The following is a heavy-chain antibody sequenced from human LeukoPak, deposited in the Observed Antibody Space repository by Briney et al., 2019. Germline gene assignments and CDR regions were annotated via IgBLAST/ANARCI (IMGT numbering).Heavy chain of an antibody. V-gene: IGHV1-2*02. J-gene: IGHJ5*02. Sequence: ASVNVSCKASGYTFTGYYMHWVRQGPGQGLEWMGWINPNSGGTKYAQKFQGRVTMTRDTSISTAYMELSSLTSDDTAVYYCASRSITGLDPWGQGSLVTVSS. CDR1: GYTFTGYY. D-gene: IGHD2/OR15-2a*01. CDR2: INPNSGGT. CDR3: ASRSITGLDP.